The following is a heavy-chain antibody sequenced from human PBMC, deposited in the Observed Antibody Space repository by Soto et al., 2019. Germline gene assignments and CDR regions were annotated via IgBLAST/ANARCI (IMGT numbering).Heavy chain of an antibody. D-gene: IGHD2-15*01. V-gene: IGHV3-23*01. CDR3: AKGLATPYYFDF. CDR2: ISGGGGGI. J-gene: IGHJ4*02. Sequence: GGSLRLSCAASGFTFSSYAMTWVRQAPGKGLEWVSAISGGGGGIYYADSVKGRFTISRDNSKNTLYLQINNLRAEDTALYYCAKGLATPYYFDFWGLGTLVTVSS. CDR1: GFTFSSYA.